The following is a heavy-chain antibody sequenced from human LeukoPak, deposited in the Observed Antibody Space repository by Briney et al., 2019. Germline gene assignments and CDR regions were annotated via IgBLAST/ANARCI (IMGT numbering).Heavy chain of an antibody. Sequence: ASVKVSCKASGYTFTSYYMHWVRQAPGQGLEWMGIINPSGGSTSYAQKFQGRVTMTRDMSTSTAYMELSSLRSEDTAVYYCARASYYDKVRFAVPQVYYYYYYMDVWGKGTTVTISS. CDR2: INPSGGST. V-gene: IGHV1-46*01. CDR1: GYTFTSYY. J-gene: IGHJ6*03. CDR3: ARASYYDKVRFAVPQVYYYYYYMDV. D-gene: IGHD3-22*01.